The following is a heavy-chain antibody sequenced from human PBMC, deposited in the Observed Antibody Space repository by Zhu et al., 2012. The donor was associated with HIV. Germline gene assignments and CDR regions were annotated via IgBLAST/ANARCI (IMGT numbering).Heavy chain of an antibody. CDR3: ARDRGIAVAGSYYYGMDV. D-gene: IGHD6-19*01. Sequence: QVQLQESGPGLVKPSETLSLTCTVSGGSISSYYWSWIRQPPGKGLEWIGYIYTSGSTNYNPSLKSRVTISVDTSKNQFSLKLSSVTAADTAVYYRARDRGIAVAGSYYYGMDVWGQGP. CDR2: IYTSGST. V-gene: IGHV4-4*09. CDR1: GGSISSYY. J-gene: IGHJ6*02.